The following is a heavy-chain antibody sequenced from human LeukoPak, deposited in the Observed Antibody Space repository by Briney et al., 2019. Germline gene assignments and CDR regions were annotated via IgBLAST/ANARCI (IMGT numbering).Heavy chain of an antibody. CDR1: GYTFTSYY. CDR3: ARGEGAEYFQH. D-gene: IGHD3-16*01. Sequence: ASVKVSCKASGYTFTSYYVHWVRQAPGQGLEWMGIVNPGGGSTSYAQKFQGRVTVTRDTSTSTVYMELSSLRSEDTAVYYCARGEGAEYFQHWGQGTLVTVSS. V-gene: IGHV1-46*01. J-gene: IGHJ1*01. CDR2: VNPGGGST.